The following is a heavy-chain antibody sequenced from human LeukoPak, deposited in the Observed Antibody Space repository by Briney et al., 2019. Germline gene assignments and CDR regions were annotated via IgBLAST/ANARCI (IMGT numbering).Heavy chain of an antibody. D-gene: IGHD6-19*01. CDR3: AKGSAVADIYFDY. Sequence: PGGSLRLSCAAAGFTFRSYAMNWVRQGPGKGLEWVSTMSVSDAGTYYADSVKGRFTISRDNSKNTLYLQMNSLRAEDTAVYYCAKGSAVADIYFDYWGQGTLVTVSS. CDR2: MSVSDAGT. J-gene: IGHJ4*02. CDR1: GFTFRSYA. V-gene: IGHV3-23*01.